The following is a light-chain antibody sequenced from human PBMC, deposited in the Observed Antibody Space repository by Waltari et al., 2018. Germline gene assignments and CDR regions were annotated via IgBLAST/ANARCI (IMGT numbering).Light chain of an antibody. V-gene: IGKV3-20*01. CDR1: QSISRF. CDR2: AAS. Sequence: EIVLTQSPGTLSLSPGGRATLSCRASQSISRFLAWYQQKPGRGPRLLIYAASTRATGIPDRFSGSGSGTDFSLTISGLEPEDFAVYYCQHHLRLPATFGQGTKVEIK. CDR3: QHHLRLPAT. J-gene: IGKJ1*01.